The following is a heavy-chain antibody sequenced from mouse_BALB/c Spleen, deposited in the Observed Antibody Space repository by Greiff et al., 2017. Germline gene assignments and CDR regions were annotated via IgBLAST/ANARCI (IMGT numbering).Heavy chain of an antibody. CDR1: GYAFTNYL. CDR2: INPGSGGT. J-gene: IGHJ3*01. D-gene: IGHD3-1*01. Sequence: QVQLQQSGAELVRPGTSVKVSCKASGYAFTNYLIEWVKQRPGPGLEWIGVINPGSGGTNYNEKFTGKATLTADKSSSTAYMQLSSLTSDESAVYFCARRQLGLRGFADWGQGTLVTVSA. V-gene: IGHV1-54*01. CDR3: ARRQLGLRGFAD.